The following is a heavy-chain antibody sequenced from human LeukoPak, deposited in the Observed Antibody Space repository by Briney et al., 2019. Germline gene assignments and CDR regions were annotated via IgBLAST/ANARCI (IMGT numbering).Heavy chain of an antibody. CDR2: IYYSGST. V-gene: IGHV4-59*01. CDR3: ARDRRGISYFDY. D-gene: IGHD3-16*01. Sequence: SETLSLTCAVYGGSFSGYYWSWIRQPPGKGLEWIGYIYYSGSTNYNPSLKSRVTISVDTSKNQFSLKLSSVTAADTAVYYCARDRRGISYFDYWGQGTLVTVSS. J-gene: IGHJ4*02. CDR1: GGSFSGYY.